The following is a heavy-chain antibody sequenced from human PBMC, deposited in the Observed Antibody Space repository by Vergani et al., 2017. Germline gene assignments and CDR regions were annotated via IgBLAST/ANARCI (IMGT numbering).Heavy chain of an antibody. CDR3: ARSQGDYWYFDL. Sequence: QVQLQESGPGLVKPSETLSLTCSVSGYSISSGYYWGWIRQPPGKGQEWIGSIYHSGSTYYNPSLKSRVTISVDTSKNQFSLKLSSVTAADTAVYYCARSQGDYWYFDLWGPGSLVTVSS. CDR1: GYSISSGYY. V-gene: IGHV4-38-2*02. D-gene: IGHD2-21*01. CDR2: IYHSGST. J-gene: IGHJ2*01.